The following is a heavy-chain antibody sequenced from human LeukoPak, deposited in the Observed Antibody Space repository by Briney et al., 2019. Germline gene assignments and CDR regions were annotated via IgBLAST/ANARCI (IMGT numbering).Heavy chain of an antibody. Sequence: ASVTVSYKPSGYTFTVYYLHGVRQAPGQGLEWRGWINPNSADTKYAEEFQGRVTMTRDTHIRTAYMELTRLRYHGPVVYYCATGSGYDYLFIDYWGQGTLVTVSS. CDR1: GYTFTVYY. CDR2: INPNSADT. J-gene: IGHJ4*02. CDR3: ATGSGYDYLFIDY. D-gene: IGHD5-12*01. V-gene: IGHV1-2*02.